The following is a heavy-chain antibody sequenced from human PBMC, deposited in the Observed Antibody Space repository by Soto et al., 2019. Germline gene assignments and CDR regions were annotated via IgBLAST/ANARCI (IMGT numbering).Heavy chain of an antibody. CDR1: GYTFTSYD. CDR3: ARCLPCESCYNF. J-gene: IGHJ4*02. CDR2: MNPNSGNT. D-gene: IGHD2-2*02. V-gene: IGHV1-8*01. Sequence: ASVKVSCKASGYTFTSYDINWVRQATGQGPEWMGWMNPNSGNTGFAQKFQGRVTMTRDTSISTAYMELSSLRSEDTAVYYCARCLPCESCYNFWGQATPVPLSS.